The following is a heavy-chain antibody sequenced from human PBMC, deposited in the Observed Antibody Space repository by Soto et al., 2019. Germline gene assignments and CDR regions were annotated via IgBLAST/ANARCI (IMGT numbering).Heavy chain of an antibody. J-gene: IGHJ4*02. D-gene: IGHD6-6*01. CDR3: GKDSWSRGRHSSSADY. Sequence: QVQLVESGGGVVQPGRSLRLSCAASGFTFSSYGMHWVRQAPGKGLEWVAVIPYDGSNKYYADSVKGRFTISRDNSKNTLYLQMNSLRAEDTAVYYCGKDSWSRGRHSSSADYWGQGTLVTVSS. CDR1: GFTFSSYG. V-gene: IGHV3-30*18. CDR2: IPYDGSNK.